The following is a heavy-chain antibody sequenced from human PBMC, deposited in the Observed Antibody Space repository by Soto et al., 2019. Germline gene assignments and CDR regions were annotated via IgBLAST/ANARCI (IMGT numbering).Heavy chain of an antibody. V-gene: IGHV3-7*01. CDR1: GFTFSSYW. D-gene: IGHD6-13*01. J-gene: IGHJ6*02. CDR3: ARIAASGRGWDV. Sequence: EVQLVEPGGGLVQPGGSLRPSCVDSGFTFSSYWMSWVRQARVKGLEWVGNIKQDGSEENYVDSVKGRFTISRDNAKNSMYRQMNSLRAEETAVYYCARIAASGRGWDVWGQGTTVVVSS. CDR2: IKQDGSEE.